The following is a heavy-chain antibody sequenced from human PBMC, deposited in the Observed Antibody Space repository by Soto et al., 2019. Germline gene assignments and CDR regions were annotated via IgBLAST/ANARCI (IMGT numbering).Heavy chain of an antibody. CDR1: GYTFISYA. Sequence: ASVKVSCKASGYTFISYAIHWVRQAPGQRLEWMGWINAGNGNTKYSQKFQGRVTITRDTSASTAYMELTSLRSEDTAVYYCARELQGLYYFDYWGPGALVTVSS. CDR3: ARELQGLYYFDY. J-gene: IGHJ4*02. V-gene: IGHV1-3*01. D-gene: IGHD2-15*01. CDR2: INAGNGNT.